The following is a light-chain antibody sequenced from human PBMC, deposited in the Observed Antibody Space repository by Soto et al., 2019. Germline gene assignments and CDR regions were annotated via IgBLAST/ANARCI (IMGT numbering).Light chain of an antibody. J-gene: IGKJ3*01. CDR1: QSVSSF. CDR3: QHRSNWLGT. Sequence: EIVLIQSPATLSLSPGERATLSCRASQSVSSFLAWYQQKSGQTPRLLIYDASNRATGIPARFSGSGSGTDFTLTISSLVPEDFAVYYCQHRSNWLGTFGPGTKVDIK. CDR2: DAS. V-gene: IGKV3-11*01.